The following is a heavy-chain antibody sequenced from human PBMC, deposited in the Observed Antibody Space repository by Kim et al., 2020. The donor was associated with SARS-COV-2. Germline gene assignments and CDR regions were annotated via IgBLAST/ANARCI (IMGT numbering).Heavy chain of an antibody. D-gene: IGHD2-21*01. CDR3: ASSRCGGDCYSLLKDAFDI. Sequence: ASVKVSCKASGYTFTSYAMHWVRQAPGQRLEWMGWIIAGNGNTKYSQKFQGRVTITRDTSASTAYMELSSLRSEDTAVYYCASSRCGGDCYSLLKDAFDIWGQGTMVTVSS. J-gene: IGHJ3*02. CDR1: GYTFTSYA. V-gene: IGHV1-3*01. CDR2: IIAGNGNT.